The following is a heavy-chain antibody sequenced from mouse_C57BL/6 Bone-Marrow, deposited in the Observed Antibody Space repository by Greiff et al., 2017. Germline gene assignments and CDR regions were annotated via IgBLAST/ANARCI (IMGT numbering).Heavy chain of an antibody. CDR1: GYTFTSYD. V-gene: IGHV1-85*01. CDR2: IYPRDGST. CDR3: ARRDSNYVNYFDY. D-gene: IGHD2-5*01. J-gene: IGHJ2*01. Sequence: QVQLQQSGPELVTPGASVKLSCKASGYTFTSYDINWVKQRPGQGLEWIGWIYPRDGSTKYNETFKGKATLTVDTSSSTAYMELHSLTSEDSAVYFCARRDSNYVNYFDYWGQGTTLTVSS.